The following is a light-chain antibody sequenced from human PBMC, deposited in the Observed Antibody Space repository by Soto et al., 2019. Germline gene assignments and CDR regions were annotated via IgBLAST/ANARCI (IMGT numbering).Light chain of an antibody. J-gene: IGKJ4*01. CDR3: QRYGSSALT. Sequence: EIVLTQSPGTLSLSPGEIATLSCRASQSDTSSSLAWYQQNPGQAPRLLIYGASNRATGIPDRFSGSGSGEDFTLTISRLEPEDFAVYYCQRYGSSALTFGGGTKVDIK. CDR1: QSDTSSS. V-gene: IGKV3-20*01. CDR2: GAS.